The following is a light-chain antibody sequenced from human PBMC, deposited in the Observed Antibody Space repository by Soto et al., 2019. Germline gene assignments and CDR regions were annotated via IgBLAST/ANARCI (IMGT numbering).Light chain of an antibody. CDR1: QSVSSN. CDR3: QQYNNWPRT. CDR2: GAS. Sequence: EIVMAQSPATLSVSPGERATLSCRASQSVSSNLAWYQQKRGQAPRLLIYGASSRATGIPARFSGSGSGTEFTLTIGSLQSDDVAVYYCQQYNNWPRTFGQGTKVDIK. V-gene: IGKV3-15*01. J-gene: IGKJ2*01.